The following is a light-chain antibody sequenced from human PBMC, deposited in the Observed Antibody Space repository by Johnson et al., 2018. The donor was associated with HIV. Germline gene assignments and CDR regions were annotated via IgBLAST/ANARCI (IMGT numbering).Light chain of an antibody. CDR1: SSNIGNNY. CDR3: GTWDSSLSAYA. J-gene: IGLJ1*01. V-gene: IGLV1-51*02. Sequence: QSVLTQPPSVSAAPGQKVTISCSGSSSNIGNNYVSWYQQLPGTAPKLLIYENNKRPSGIPDRFSGSKSGTSATLGITGLQTGDEADYYCGTWDSSLSAYAFGTGTNVTVL. CDR2: ENN.